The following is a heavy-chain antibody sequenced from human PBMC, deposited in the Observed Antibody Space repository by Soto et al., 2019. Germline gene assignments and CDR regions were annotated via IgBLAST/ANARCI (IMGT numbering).Heavy chain of an antibody. J-gene: IGHJ6*04. CDR1: GFTFSNAW. D-gene: IGHD3-3*01. CDR2: IKSKTDGGTT. CDR3: TTSDTYYNFWSDFIGV. Sequence: GGSLRLSCAASGFTFSNAWMSWVRQAPGKGLEWVGRIKSKTDGGTTDYAAPVKGRFTISRDDSKNTLYLQMNSLKTEDTAVYYCTTSDTYYNFWSDFIGVWGKGTTVTVSS. V-gene: IGHV3-15*01.